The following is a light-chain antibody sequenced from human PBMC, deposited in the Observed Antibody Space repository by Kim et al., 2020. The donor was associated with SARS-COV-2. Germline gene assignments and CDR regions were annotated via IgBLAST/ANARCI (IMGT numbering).Light chain of an antibody. CDR3: QQYGSSLPWT. Sequence: PGERATLSCRASQSVSSSYLAWYQQKPGQAHRLLIYGASSRATGIPDRFSGSGSGTDFTLTISRLEPEDFAVYYCQQYGSSLPWTFGQGTKVDIK. V-gene: IGKV3-20*01. CDR2: GAS. CDR1: QSVSSSY. J-gene: IGKJ1*01.